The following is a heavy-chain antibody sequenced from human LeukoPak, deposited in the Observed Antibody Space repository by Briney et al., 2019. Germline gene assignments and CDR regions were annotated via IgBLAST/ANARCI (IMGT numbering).Heavy chain of an antibody. J-gene: IGHJ4*02. CDR3: ARTGYSSSWYENPGDY. Sequence: PGGSLRLSCAASGFTFSSYAMHWVRQAPGKGLEYVSAISSNGGSTYYANSVKGRFTISRDNSKNTLYLQMGSLGAEDMAVYYCARTGYSSSWYENPGDYWGQGTLVTVSS. CDR1: GFTFSSYA. D-gene: IGHD6-13*01. V-gene: IGHV3-64*01. CDR2: ISSNGGST.